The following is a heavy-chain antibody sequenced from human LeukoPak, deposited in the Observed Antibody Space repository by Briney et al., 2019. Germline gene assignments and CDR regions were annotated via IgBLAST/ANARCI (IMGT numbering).Heavy chain of an antibody. D-gene: IGHD1-26*01. CDR3: AKQWELLHSYYFDY. Sequence: GGSLRLSCVASGFTFDDFAMHWVRQAPGKGLEWVSGLSWNSATIGYADSVKGRFTISRDNAKNSLYLQMNSLGAEDTAVYYCAKQWELLHSYYFDYWGQGTLVTVSS. J-gene: IGHJ4*02. CDR2: LSWNSATI. CDR1: GFTFDDFA. V-gene: IGHV3-9*01.